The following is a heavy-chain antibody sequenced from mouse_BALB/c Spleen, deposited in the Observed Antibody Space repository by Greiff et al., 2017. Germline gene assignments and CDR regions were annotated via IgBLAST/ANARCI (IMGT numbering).Heavy chain of an antibody. D-gene: IGHD1-2*01. CDR1: GYTFTSYW. Sequence: QVQLKQPGAELVRPGASVKLSCKASGYTFTSYWINWVKQRPGQGLEWIGNIYPSDSYTNYNQKFKDKATLTVDKSSSTAYMQLSSPTSEDSAVYYCTRGGNYGSYWGQGTTLTVSS. CDR3: TRGGNYGSY. CDR2: IYPSDSYT. V-gene: IGHV1-69*02. J-gene: IGHJ2*01.